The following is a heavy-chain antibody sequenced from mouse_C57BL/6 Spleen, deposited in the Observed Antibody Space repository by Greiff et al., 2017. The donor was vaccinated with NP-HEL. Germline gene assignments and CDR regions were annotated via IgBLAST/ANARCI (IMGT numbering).Heavy chain of an antibody. V-gene: IGHV1-64*01. D-gene: IGHD1-1*01. Sequence: VQLQQPGAELVKPGASVKLSCKASGYTFTSYWMHWVKQRPGQGLEWIGMIHPNSGSTNYNEKFKSKATLTVDKSSSTPYMQLSSLTSEDSAVYYCASQGYCSSHAAYWGQGTLVTVSA. CDR3: ASQGYCSSHAAY. J-gene: IGHJ3*01. CDR2: IHPNSGST. CDR1: GYTFTSYW.